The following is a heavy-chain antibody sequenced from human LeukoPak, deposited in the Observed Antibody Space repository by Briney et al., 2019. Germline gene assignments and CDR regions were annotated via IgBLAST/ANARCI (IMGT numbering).Heavy chain of an antibody. J-gene: IGHJ4*02. CDR3: ARAQRDYGSGGYYYEYF. CDR2: ISSSGSTI. D-gene: IGHD3-10*01. V-gene: IGHV3-48*03. Sequence: TGGSLRLSCAASGFTFSSFAMNWVRQAPGKGLEWVSYISSSGSTIYYADSVKGRFTISRDNAKNSLYLQMNSLRAEDTAVYYCARAQRDYGSGGYYYEYFWGQGTLVTVSS. CDR1: GFTFSSFA.